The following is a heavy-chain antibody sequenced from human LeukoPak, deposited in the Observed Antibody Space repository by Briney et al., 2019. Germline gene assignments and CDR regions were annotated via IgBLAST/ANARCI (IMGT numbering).Heavy chain of an antibody. CDR3: GKASRSCWYPSGVEF. J-gene: IGHJ4*01. V-gene: IGHV3-33*06. Sequence: PGGSLRLSCAASGFTFSSYGMHWVRQAPGKGLEWVAVIWYDGSNKYYADSVKGRFTISRDNSKNTLYLQMNSLRAEDTAVYYCGKASRSCWYPSGVEFWGQGTLVNVSS. CDR2: IWYDGSNK. D-gene: IGHD6-19*01. CDR1: GFTFSSYG.